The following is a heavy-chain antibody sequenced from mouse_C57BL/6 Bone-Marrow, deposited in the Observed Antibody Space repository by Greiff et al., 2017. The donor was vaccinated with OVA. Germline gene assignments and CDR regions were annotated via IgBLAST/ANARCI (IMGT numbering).Heavy chain of an antibody. V-gene: IGHV1-59*01. Sequence: QVQLKQPGAELVRPGTSVKLSCKASGYTFTSYWMHWVKQRPGQGLEWIGVIDPSDSYTNYNQKFKGKATLTVDTSSSTAYMQLSSLTSEDSAVYYCVIYYGNYRYFDYWGQGTTLTVSS. D-gene: IGHD2-1*01. CDR3: VIYYGNYRYFDY. CDR2: IDPSDSYT. CDR1: GYTFTSYW. J-gene: IGHJ2*01.